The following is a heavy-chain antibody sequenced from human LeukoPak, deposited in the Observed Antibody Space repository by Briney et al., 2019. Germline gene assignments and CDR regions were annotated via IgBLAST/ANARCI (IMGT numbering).Heavy chain of an antibody. D-gene: IGHD1-26*01. CDR1: GFTFDDYA. V-gene: IGHV3-9*01. Sequence: PGRSLRLSCAASGFTFDDYAMHWVRQAPGKGLEWVSGISWNSGSIGYADSVKGRFTIYRDNAKNSLYLQMNSLRAEDTALYYCAKDTYSGSYYGYYGMDVWGQGTTVTVSS. CDR2: ISWNSGSI. J-gene: IGHJ6*02. CDR3: AKDTYSGSYYGYYGMDV.